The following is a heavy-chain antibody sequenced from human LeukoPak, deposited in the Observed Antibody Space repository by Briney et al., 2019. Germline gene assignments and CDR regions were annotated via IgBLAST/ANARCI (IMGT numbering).Heavy chain of an antibody. V-gene: IGHV3-21*01. D-gene: IGHD6-19*01. Sequence: GGSLRLSCAASGFTFSSYSMIWVRQAPGKGLEWVSSISSSSSYIYYADSVKGRFTISRDNAKNSLYLQMNSLRAEDTAVYYCARGAVAIRGNWFDPWGQGTLVTVSS. CDR2: ISSSSSYI. J-gene: IGHJ5*02. CDR3: ARGAVAIRGNWFDP. CDR1: GFTFSSYS.